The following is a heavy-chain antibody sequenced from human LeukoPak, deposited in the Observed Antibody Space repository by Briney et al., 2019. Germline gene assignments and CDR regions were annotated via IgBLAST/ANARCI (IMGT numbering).Heavy chain of an antibody. CDR3: ARDYYCSGSLYYFDY. D-gene: IGHD3-10*01. CDR1: GGSISSYY. CDR2: IYTSGST. Sequence: SETLSLTCTVSGGSISSYYWSWIRQPAGKGLEWIGRIYTSGSTNYNPSLKSRVTISVDKSKNQFSLKLSSVTAADTAVYYCARDYYCSGSLYYFDYWGQGTLVTVSS. V-gene: IGHV4-4*07. J-gene: IGHJ4*02.